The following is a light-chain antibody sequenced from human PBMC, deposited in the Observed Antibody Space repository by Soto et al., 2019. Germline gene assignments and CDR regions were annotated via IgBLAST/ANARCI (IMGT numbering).Light chain of an antibody. CDR1: QNIRNL. CDR2: DAS. CDR3: QQYNTYST. V-gene: IGKV1-5*01. Sequence: DIQMSQSPPTLSASVGDSVTITCRASQNIRNLLAWYQQKPGKAPNPLIYDASSLKSGVPSRFSGSGSGTEFTLTISSLQPDDFATYYCQQYNTYSTFGQGTRLEIK. J-gene: IGKJ5*01.